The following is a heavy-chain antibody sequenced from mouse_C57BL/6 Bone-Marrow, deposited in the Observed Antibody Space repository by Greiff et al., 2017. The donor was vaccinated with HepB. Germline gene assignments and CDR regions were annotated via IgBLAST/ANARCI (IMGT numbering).Heavy chain of an antibody. CDR3: ARQVYYGNYDAMDY. CDR1: GFTFSDYY. D-gene: IGHD2-1*01. CDR2: ISNGGGST. J-gene: IGHJ4*01. V-gene: IGHV5-12*01. Sequence: VQLKESGGGLVQPGGSLKLSCAASGFTFSDYYMYWVRQTPEKRLEWVAYISNGGGSTYYPDTVKGRFTISRDNAKNTLYLQMSRLKSEDTAMYYCARQVYYGNYDAMDYWGQGTSVTVSS.